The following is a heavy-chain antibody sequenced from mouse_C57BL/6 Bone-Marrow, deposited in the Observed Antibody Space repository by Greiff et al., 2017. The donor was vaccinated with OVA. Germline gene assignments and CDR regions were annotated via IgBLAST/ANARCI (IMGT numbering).Heavy chain of an antibody. V-gene: IGHV1-81*01. J-gene: IGHJ2*01. CDR3: TSSFYYYGLDY. CDR2: IYPRSGNT. D-gene: IGHD1-1*01. CDR1: GYTFTSYG. Sequence: QVHVKQSGAELARPGASVKLSCKASGYTFTSYGISWVKQRTGQGLEWIGEIYPRSGNTYYNEKFKGKATLTADKSSSTAYMELRSLTSEDSAVYFCTSSFYYYGLDYWGQGTTLTVSS.